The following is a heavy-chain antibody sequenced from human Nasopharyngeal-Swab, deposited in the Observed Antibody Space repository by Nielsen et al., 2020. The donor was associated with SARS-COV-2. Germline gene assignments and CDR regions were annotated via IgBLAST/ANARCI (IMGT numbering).Heavy chain of an antibody. CDR1: GYTFTSYG. D-gene: IGHD6-19*01. Sequence: ASVKVSCKASGYTFTSYGISWVRQAPGQGLEWMGWISAYNGNTNYAQKLQGRVTMTTDTPTSTAYMELRSLRSDDTAVYYCARFSAGTSAFDIWGQGTMVTVSS. V-gene: IGHV1-18*01. J-gene: IGHJ3*02. CDR3: ARFSAGTSAFDI. CDR2: ISAYNGNT.